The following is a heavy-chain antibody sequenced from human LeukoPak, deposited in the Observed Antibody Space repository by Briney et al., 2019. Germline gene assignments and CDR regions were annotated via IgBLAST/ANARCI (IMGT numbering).Heavy chain of an antibody. Sequence: SETLSLTCTVSGDSISTNDYFWGWIRQSPEKGLEWIASIYYDGRTYYNPSVKSRVTISIDTSKNHFSLKVGSVTAADTAVYYCARYYYDSSGYPTEAVYWGQGTLVTVSS. D-gene: IGHD3-22*01. J-gene: IGHJ4*02. V-gene: IGHV4-39*02. CDR3: ARYYYDSSGYPTEAVY. CDR2: IYYDGRT. CDR1: GDSISTNDYF.